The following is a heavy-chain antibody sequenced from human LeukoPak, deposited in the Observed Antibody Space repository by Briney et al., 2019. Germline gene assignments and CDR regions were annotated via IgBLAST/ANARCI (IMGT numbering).Heavy chain of an antibody. D-gene: IGHD5-24*01. J-gene: IGHJ4*02. CDR2: ISSSSSYI. CDR1: GFTFSSYS. CDR3: ARAGDGYNYYFDY. V-gene: IGHV3-21*01. Sequence: GGSLRLSWAASGFTFSSYSTNWVRQAPGKGLEWVSSISSSSSYIYYADSVKGRFTISRDNAKNSLYLQMNSLRAEDTAVYYCARAGDGYNYYFDYWGQGTLVTVSS.